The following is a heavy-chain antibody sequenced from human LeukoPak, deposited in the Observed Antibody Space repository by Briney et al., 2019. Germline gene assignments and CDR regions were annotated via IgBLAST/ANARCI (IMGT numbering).Heavy chain of an antibody. CDR3: ARVDANWGVVDY. D-gene: IGHD7-27*01. Sequence: PSETLSLTCTVSGGSVSSGTYYWSWIRQPPGKGLEWIGYIYHSGSTNYNPSLKSRVTISVDTSKNQFSLKLSSVTAADTAVYYCARVDANWGVVDYWGQGTLVTVSS. CDR2: IYHSGST. CDR1: GGSVSSGTYY. V-gene: IGHV4-61*01. J-gene: IGHJ4*02.